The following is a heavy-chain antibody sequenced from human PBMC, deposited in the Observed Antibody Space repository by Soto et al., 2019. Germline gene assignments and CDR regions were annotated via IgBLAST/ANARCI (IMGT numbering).Heavy chain of an antibody. J-gene: IGHJ2*01. CDR1: GGSISSGGYY. D-gene: IGHD2-15*01. V-gene: IGHV4-31*03. Sequence: QVQLQESGPGLVKPSQTLSLTCTVSGGSISSGGYYWSWLRQHPGKGLEWIGYIHYSGSTYCNPSLYCRVTISVDTSKNQFSLKLGSVTAADTAVYYCARQDGADGMGHRGYFDLWGRGTLVTVSS. CDR3: ARQDGADGMGHRGYFDL. CDR2: IHYSGST.